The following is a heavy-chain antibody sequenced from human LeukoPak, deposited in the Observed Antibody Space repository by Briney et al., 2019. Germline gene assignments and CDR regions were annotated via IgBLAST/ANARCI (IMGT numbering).Heavy chain of an antibody. D-gene: IGHD3-22*01. Sequence: PGGSLRLSCAASGFTFSYYDMNWVRQAPGKGLEWVSSISGSTSYIYYADSVKGRFTISRDNAKNSLYLQMNSLRAEDTAVYYCARVASEYYDSGGYLIDYWGQGTLVTVSS. J-gene: IGHJ4*02. CDR3: ARVASEYYDSGGYLIDY. CDR1: GFTFSYYD. V-gene: IGHV3-21*01. CDR2: ISGSTSYI.